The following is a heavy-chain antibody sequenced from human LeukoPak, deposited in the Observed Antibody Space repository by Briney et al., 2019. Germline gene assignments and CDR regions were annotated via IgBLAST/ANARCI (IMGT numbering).Heavy chain of an antibody. CDR3: AQLTNENWFDP. V-gene: IGHV1-69*05. J-gene: IGHJ5*02. CDR1: GGTFNSYA. Sequence: SVKVSRKASGGTFNSYAISWVRQAPGQGGEWMAGIIPIFGTANYAQKFQGRVTITTDESTSTAYMELSSLRSEDTAVYYCAQLTNENWFDPWGQGTLVTVSS. D-gene: IGHD2-2*01. CDR2: IIPIFGTA.